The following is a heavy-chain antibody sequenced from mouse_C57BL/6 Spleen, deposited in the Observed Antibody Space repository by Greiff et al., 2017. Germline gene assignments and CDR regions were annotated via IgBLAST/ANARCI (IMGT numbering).Heavy chain of an antibody. J-gene: IGHJ4*01. CDR3: ARNYGSSYAMDY. Sequence: VQLQQPGAELVMPGASVKLSCKASGYTFTSYWMHWVKQRPGQGLEWIGEIDPSDSYTNYNQKFKGKSTLTVDKSSSTAYMQLSSLTSEDSAVYYCARNYGSSYAMDYWGQGTSGTVSS. CDR1: GYTFTSYW. D-gene: IGHD1-1*01. V-gene: IGHV1-69*01. CDR2: IDPSDSYT.